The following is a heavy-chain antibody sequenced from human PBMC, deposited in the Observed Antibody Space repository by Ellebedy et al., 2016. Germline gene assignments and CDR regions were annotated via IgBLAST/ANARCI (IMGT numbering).Heavy chain of an antibody. V-gene: IGHV4-34*01. J-gene: IGHJ4*02. D-gene: IGHD6-13*01. CDR1: GGSFSGYY. CDR2: INHSGST. CDR3: ARGHRAGYSSSWYGDY. Sequence: SETLSLXCAVYGGSFSGYYWSWIRQPPGKGLEWIGEINHSGSTNYNPSLKSRVTISVDASKNQFSLKLSSVTAADTAVYYCARGHRAGYSSSWYGDYWGQGILVTVSS.